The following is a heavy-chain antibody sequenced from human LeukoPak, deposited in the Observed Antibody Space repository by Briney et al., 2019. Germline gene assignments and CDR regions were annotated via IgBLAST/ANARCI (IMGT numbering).Heavy chain of an antibody. CDR2: ISGSGGST. CDR1: GFTLRSYA. Sequence: HSGGSLSPSCAASGFTLRSYAMSWVRQAPGKGLEWVSAISGSGGSTYYADSVKGRFTISRDNAKNSLYLQMNSLRVEDTAVYYCARHVVAVGFDYWGQGTLVTVSS. CDR3: ARHVVAVGFDY. V-gene: IGHV3-23*01. J-gene: IGHJ4*01. D-gene: IGHD3-22*01.